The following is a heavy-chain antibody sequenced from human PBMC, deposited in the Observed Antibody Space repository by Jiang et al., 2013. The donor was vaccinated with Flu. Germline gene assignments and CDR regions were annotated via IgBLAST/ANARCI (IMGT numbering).Heavy chain of an antibody. Sequence: SGDSVSSNSAAWNWIRQSPSRGLEWLGRTYYRSKWYNDYAVSVKSRITINPDTSKNQFSLQLNSVTPEDTAVYYCAREDDSSGYYTGFGSFDIWGQGTMVTVSS. CDR2: TYYRSKWYN. CDR3: AREDDSSGYYTGFGSFDI. D-gene: IGHD3-22*01. CDR1: GDSVSSNSAA. V-gene: IGHV6-1*01. J-gene: IGHJ3*02.